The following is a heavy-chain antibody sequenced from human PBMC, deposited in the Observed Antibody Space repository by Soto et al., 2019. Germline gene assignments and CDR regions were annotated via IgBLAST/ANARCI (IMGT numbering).Heavy chain of an antibody. CDR1: GYTFTSYA. CDR3: ARVGINYDDSPFNWFDP. J-gene: IGHJ5*02. D-gene: IGHD3-22*01. CDR2: INAGNGNT. V-gene: IGHV1-3*01. Sequence: ASVKVSCKASGYTFTSYAMHWVRQAPGQRLEWMGWINAGNGNTKYSQKFQGRVTITRDTSASTAYMELSSLRSEDTAVYYCARVGINYDDSPFNWFDPWGQGYLVTFSS.